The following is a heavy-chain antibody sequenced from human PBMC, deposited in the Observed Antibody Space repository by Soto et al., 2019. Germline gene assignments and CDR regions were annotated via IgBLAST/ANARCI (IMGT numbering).Heavy chain of an antibody. CDR1: GYTFTSYD. J-gene: IGHJ5*02. D-gene: IGHD2-15*01. CDR2: MNPNSGNT. V-gene: IGHV1-8*01. CDR3: ARGRYCSGGSCYFASRLDP. Sequence: GASVKVSCKASGYTFTSYDINWVRQATGQGLEWMGWMNPNSGNTGYAQKFQGRVTMTRNTSISTAYMELSSLRSEDTAVYYCARGRYCSGGSCYFASRLDPWGQGTLVTVSS.